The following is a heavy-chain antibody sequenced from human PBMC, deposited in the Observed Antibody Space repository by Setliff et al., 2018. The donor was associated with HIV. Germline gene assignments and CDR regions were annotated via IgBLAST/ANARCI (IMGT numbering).Heavy chain of an antibody. CDR1: GGSFSGYY. CDR3: ARGARLLAAYRDRWDYYY. D-gene: IGHD1-26*01. V-gene: IGHV4-34*01. J-gene: IGHJ4*02. CDR2: INHSGST. Sequence: PSETLSLTCAVYGGSFSGYYWSWIRQSPGKGLEWIGEINHSGSTKYNPSLKSRVTISVDTSKNQFSLKVNSVTAADTAVYYCARGARLLAAYRDRWDYYYMGQGTLVTVSS.